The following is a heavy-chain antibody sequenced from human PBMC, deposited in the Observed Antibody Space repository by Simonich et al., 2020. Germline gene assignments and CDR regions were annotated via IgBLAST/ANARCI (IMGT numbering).Heavy chain of an antibody. J-gene: IGHJ4*02. V-gene: IGHV4-39*01. Sequence: QLQLQESGPGLVKPSETLSLTCTVSGGSISSSSYYWGWIRQPPGKGLEGIGSIYYSGTTYYNPSLKRRVTISVDTSKNQFSLKLSSVTAADTAVYYCARWAYSSSYFDYWGQGTLVTVSS. D-gene: IGHD6-6*01. CDR1: GGSISSSSYY. CDR2: IYYSGTT. CDR3: ARWAYSSSYFDY.